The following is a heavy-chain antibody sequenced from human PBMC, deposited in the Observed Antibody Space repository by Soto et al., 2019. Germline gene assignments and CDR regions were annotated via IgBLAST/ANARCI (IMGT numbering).Heavy chain of an antibody. Sequence: PVKVSCKASGGTFSSYAISWVRQAPGQGLEWMGGIIPIFGTANYAQKFQGRVTITADESTSTAYMELSSLRSEGTAVYYCARGGYYYDSSGYYYGYFDYWGQGTLVTVSS. D-gene: IGHD3-22*01. J-gene: IGHJ4*02. CDR3: ARGGYYYDSSGYYYGYFDY. V-gene: IGHV1-69*13. CDR1: GGTFSSYA. CDR2: IIPIFGTA.